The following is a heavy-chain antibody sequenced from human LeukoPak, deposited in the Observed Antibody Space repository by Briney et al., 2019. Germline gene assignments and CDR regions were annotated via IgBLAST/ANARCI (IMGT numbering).Heavy chain of an antibody. CDR3: AKDAQRGVGYSNSLDK. V-gene: IGHV3-33*06. Sequence: GGSLRLSCATSGFTFSHYGMHWVRQAPGKGLEWVAVIWSDGTNSFYGDPVKGRFTISRDNFQRTVYLQMNSLRAEDTAVYYCAKDAQRGVGYSNSLDKWGQGTLVTVSS. CDR2: IWSDGTNS. CDR1: GFTFSHYG. J-gene: IGHJ4*02. D-gene: IGHD4-11*01.